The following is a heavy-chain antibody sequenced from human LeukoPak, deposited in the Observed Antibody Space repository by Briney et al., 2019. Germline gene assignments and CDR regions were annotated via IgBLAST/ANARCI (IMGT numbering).Heavy chain of an antibody. D-gene: IGHD3-10*01. CDR3: ARDGMNYYGSGSNFGTWFDP. CDR1: GGSISSSSYY. J-gene: IGHJ5*02. V-gene: IGHV4-39*07. Sequence: PSETLSLTCTVSGGSISSSSYYWGWIRQPPGKGLEWIGTIYHSGNTYYNPSLKSRVTISVDTSKNQFSLKLSSVTAADTAVYYCARDGMNYYGSGSNFGTWFDPWGQGALVTVSS. CDR2: IYHSGNT.